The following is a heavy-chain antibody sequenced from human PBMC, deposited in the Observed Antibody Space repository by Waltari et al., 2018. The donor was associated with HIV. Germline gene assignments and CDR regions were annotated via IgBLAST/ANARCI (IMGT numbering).Heavy chain of an antibody. J-gene: IGHJ6*02. D-gene: IGHD5-18*01. Sequence: PLLQSGPETRKPGASVKISCKASGYDFTSNATSWGRRAPGVGPEWVGWVWAYDGNKDIDRKFKDRVSLTTDTSTTTAFLELRSLMVDDTAIYYCARGGGSWIQETHYYKAFDVWGQGTTVIVSS. CDR2: VWAYDGNK. CDR3: ARGGGSWIQETHYYKAFDV. CDR1: GYDFTSNA. V-gene: IGHV1-18*01.